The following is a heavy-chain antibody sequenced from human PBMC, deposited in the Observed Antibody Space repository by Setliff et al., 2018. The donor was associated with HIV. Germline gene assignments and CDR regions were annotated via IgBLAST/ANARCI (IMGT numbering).Heavy chain of an antibody. CDR3: ATSDRDSGPVDWFFDV. V-gene: IGHV4-31*03. CDR2: IYYSGST. Sequence: PSETLSLTCSVSGGSISSANYYWSWIRQHPGRGLEWIGYIYYSGSTSYNPSLRSRLTLSIDTSQNHFSLRLTSVTAADTAIYYCATSDRDSGPVDWFFDVWGRGTLVTVSS. D-gene: IGHD2-15*01. J-gene: IGHJ2*01. CDR1: GGSISSANYY.